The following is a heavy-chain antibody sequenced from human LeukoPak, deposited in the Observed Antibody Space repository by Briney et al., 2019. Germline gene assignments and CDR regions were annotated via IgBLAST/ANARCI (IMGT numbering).Heavy chain of an antibody. D-gene: IGHD6-13*01. CDR3: AKDLELEQDFYCGVDV. CDR1: GFTFSNSA. J-gene: IGHJ6*02. CDR2: LSRTGLTT. V-gene: IGHV3-23*01. Sequence: PGGSLRLSCAASGFTFSNSAMSWVRQAPGKGLEWISTLSRTGLTTYYADSVRGRFTISRDSSKNTLYLQMNNLRAEDTAVYYCAKDLELEQDFYCGVDVWGQGTTVTVSS.